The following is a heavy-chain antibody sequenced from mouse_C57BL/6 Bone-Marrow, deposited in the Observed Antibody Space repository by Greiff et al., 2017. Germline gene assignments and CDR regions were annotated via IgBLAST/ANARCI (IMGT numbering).Heavy chain of an antibody. V-gene: IGHV1-81*01. CDR1: GYTFTSYG. D-gene: IGHD3-3*01. Sequence: LVESGAELARPGASVKLYCKASGYTFTSYGISWVKQRTGQGLEWIGEIYPRSGNTYYNEKFKGKATLTADKSSSTAYMELRSLTSEDSAVYFCARSGLLFAYWGQGTLVTVSA. J-gene: IGHJ3*01. CDR2: IYPRSGNT. CDR3: ARSGLLFAY.